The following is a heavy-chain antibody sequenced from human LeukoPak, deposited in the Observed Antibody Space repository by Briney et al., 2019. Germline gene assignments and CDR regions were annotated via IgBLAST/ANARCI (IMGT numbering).Heavy chain of an antibody. Sequence: SVKVSCKASGGTFSSYAISWVRQAPGQGLEWMGGIIPIFGTANYAQKFQGRVTITADESTSTAYMELSSLRSEDTAVYYCARDLGPAAPPYYYYGMDVWGQGTTVTVSS. CDR3: ARDLGPAAPPYYYYGMDV. D-gene: IGHD2-2*01. J-gene: IGHJ6*02. CDR2: IIPIFGTA. CDR1: GGTFSSYA. V-gene: IGHV1-69*13.